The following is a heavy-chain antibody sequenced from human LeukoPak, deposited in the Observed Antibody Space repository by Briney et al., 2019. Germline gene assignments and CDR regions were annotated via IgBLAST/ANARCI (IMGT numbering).Heavy chain of an antibody. V-gene: IGHV4-34*01. Sequence: PSETLSLTCAVYGGSFSGYYWSWIRQPPGKGLEWIGEINHSGSTNYNPSLKSRVTISVDTSKNQFSLQLSSVTAADTAVFYCARGRSSGYYYDAFDIWGQGTMVTVSS. CDR2: INHSGST. D-gene: IGHD3-22*01. CDR3: ARGRSSGYYYDAFDI. CDR1: GGSFSGYY. J-gene: IGHJ3*02.